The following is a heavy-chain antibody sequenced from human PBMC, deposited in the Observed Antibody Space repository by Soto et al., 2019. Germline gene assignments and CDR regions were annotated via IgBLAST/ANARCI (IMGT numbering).Heavy chain of an antibody. CDR3: ARACDRYYDILTGYYLYYYYYGMDV. J-gene: IGHJ6*02. CDR1: GYTFTSYG. V-gene: IGHV1-18*01. CDR2: ISAYNGNT. Sequence: ASVKVSCKASGYTFTSYGISWVRQAPGQGLEWMGWISAYNGNTNYAQKLQGRVTMTTDTSTSTAYMELRSLRSDDTAVYYCARACDRYYDILTGYYLYYYYYGMDVWGQGTTVT. D-gene: IGHD3-9*01.